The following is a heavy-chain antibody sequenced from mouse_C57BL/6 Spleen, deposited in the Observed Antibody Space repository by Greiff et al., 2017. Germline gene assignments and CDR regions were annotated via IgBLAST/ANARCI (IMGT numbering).Heavy chain of an antibody. CDR2: IDPSDSET. J-gene: IGHJ2*01. CDR1: GYTFTSYW. V-gene: IGHV1-52*01. D-gene: IGHD2-4*01. Sequence: QVQLQQSGAELVRPGSSVKMSCKASGYTFTSYWMHWVKQRHIQGLEWIGNIDPSDSETHYNQKFKDKATLTVDKSSSTAYMQLSCLTSEDSAVYYCARGIYYDYPYFDYWGQGTTLTVSS. CDR3: ARGIYYDYPYFDY.